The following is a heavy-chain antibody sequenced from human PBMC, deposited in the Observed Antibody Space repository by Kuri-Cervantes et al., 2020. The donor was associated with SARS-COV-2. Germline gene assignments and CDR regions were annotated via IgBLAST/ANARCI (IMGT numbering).Heavy chain of an antibody. Sequence: ASVKVSCKASGYTFSDYYMNWVRQAPGQGLEWMGIINPRGGSTNYAQKLQGRVTMTTDTSTSTAYMELRSLRSDDTAVYYCARDQGKIAAASFFDYWGQGTLVTVSS. V-gene: IGHV1-46*01. J-gene: IGHJ4*02. CDR2: INPRGGST. CDR3: ARDQGKIAAASFFDY. D-gene: IGHD6-13*01. CDR1: GYTFSDYY.